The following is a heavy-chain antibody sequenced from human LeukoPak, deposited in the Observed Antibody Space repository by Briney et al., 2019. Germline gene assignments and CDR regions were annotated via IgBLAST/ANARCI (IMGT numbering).Heavy chain of an antibody. CDR3: AKDGGLWVSAHWGDS. V-gene: IGHV3-7*03. CDR2: INHNGNVN. D-gene: IGHD7-27*01. CDR1: GFTFSSYW. J-gene: IGHJ4*02. Sequence: GGSLRLSCAASGFTFSSYWMNWARQAPGKGLEWVASINHNGNVNYYVDSVKGRFTISRDNAKNTLFLQMNSLRAEDTAVYYCAKDGGLWVSAHWGDSWGRGTLVTVSS.